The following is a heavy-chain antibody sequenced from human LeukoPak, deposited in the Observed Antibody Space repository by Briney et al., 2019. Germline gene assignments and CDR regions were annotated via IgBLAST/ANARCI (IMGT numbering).Heavy chain of an antibody. V-gene: IGHV3-23*01. J-gene: IGHJ4*02. D-gene: IGHD5-18*01. CDR2: INGNGAST. Sequence: GGSLRLSCAASGFTFNTHAMSWVHQAPGKGLEWVSGINGNGASTYYSDSVKGRFTISRDNSKNTLYLQMSSLRAEDTAIYYCAKDQGYSYYYLDYWGQGTLVTVSS. CDR3: AKDQGYSYYYLDY. CDR1: GFTFNTHA.